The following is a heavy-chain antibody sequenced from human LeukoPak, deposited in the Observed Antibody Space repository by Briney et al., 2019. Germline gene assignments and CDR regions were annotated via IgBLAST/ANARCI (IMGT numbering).Heavy chain of an antibody. CDR2: IHTSGST. J-gene: IGHJ4*02. CDR1: GGSISNYH. CDR3: ARRDISTGWSFDY. D-gene: IGHD6-19*01. Sequence: PSETLSLTCTVSGGSISNYHWSWIRQPARKGLEWIGQIHTSGSTNYNPPLKSRVTMSIDTPENQVSLTIRSVTAADTAIYYCARRDISTGWSFDYWGQGTLVTVSS. V-gene: IGHV4-4*07.